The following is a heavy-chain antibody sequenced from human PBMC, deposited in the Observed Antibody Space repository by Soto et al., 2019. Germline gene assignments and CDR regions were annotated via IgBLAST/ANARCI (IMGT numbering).Heavy chain of an antibody. CDR2: TYYRSEWYY. V-gene: IGHV6-1*01. CDR3: ARGDGAVPGTYRFDS. Sequence: SQTLSLTCAISGDSVSSNSAAWNWIRQXPSRGLEWLGRTYYRSEWYYDYTVSVKSRMTINPDTSKNQFSLQLNSVTPEDTAVYYCARGDGAVPGTYRFDSWGQGILITVPP. CDR1: GDSVSSNSAA. J-gene: IGHJ4*02. D-gene: IGHD6-19*01.